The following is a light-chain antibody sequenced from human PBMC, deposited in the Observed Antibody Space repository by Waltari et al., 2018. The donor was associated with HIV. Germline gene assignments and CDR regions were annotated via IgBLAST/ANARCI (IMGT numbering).Light chain of an antibody. CDR1: ELSKQH. CDR3: QSADSSGNWL. CDR2: KDN. J-gene: IGLJ3*02. Sequence: SYELTQPPSVSVSPGQTARFTCSGDELSKQHAYCDQQKTGQAHVVVIYKDNRKSSGIPVRFSGSTSGTTFTLTISGVQAEDEADYYCQSADSSGNWLFGGGTKLTVV. V-gene: IGLV3-25*03.